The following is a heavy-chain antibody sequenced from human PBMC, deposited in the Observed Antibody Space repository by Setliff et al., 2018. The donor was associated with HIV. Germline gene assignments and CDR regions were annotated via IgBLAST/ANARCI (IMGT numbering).Heavy chain of an antibody. V-gene: IGHV4-34*01. CDR1: GRSFSGYY. J-gene: IGHJ6*03. Sequence: NPSETLSLTCAVYGRSFSGYYWSWIRQPPGKGLEWVGSIYYNGNTFYNPSLKSRVTISVDTSKNQFSLTLTSVTATDTAVYYCVRGYCSSTTCYEDYYYMDVWGKGSTVTVSS. D-gene: IGHD2-2*01. CDR2: IYYNGNT. CDR3: VRGYCSSTTCYEDYYYMDV.